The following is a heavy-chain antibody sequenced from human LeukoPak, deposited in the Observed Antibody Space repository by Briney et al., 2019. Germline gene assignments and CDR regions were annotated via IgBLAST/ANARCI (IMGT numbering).Heavy chain of an antibody. V-gene: IGHV1-8*01. D-gene: IGHD3-22*01. CDR3: ARGGYYDSTGYYYEEVGY. CDR2: MNPNSGNT. CDR1: GYTFSSYD. Sequence: ASVKVSCKASGYTFSSYDINWVRQATGQGLEWMGWMNPNSGNTGYAQKFQGRVAMTRNTSISTAYMELSGLRSEDTAVYYCARGGYYDSTGYYYEEVGYWGQGTLVTVSS. J-gene: IGHJ4*02.